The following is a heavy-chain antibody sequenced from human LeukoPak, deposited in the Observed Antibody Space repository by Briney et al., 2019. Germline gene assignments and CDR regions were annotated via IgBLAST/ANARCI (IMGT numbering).Heavy chain of an antibody. CDR2: ISSGSSYI. CDR3: ASEDSSAYYSFHC. Sequence: GGSLRLSCAASGFTFSSYSMNWVRQAPGKGLEWVSSISSGSSYIYYADSVKGRFTISRDNAKNSLYLQMNSLRAEDTAVYYCASEDSSAYYSFHCWGQGTLVTVSS. D-gene: IGHD3-22*01. V-gene: IGHV3-21*01. J-gene: IGHJ4*02. CDR1: GFTFSSYS.